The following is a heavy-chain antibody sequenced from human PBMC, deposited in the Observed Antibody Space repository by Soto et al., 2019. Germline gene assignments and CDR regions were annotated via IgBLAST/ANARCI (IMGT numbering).Heavy chain of an antibody. CDR1: GLTFSSHA. Sequence: QVHLVESGGGVVQPGRSLRVSCAASGLTFSSHAMHWVRQSPGKGLEWVAVISHAGTNKYYLDSVKGRFTISRDNSENTLYLQMNSLRVEDTAVYYCASDYKWELIGGTFDYWGQGTLVTVSA. J-gene: IGHJ4*02. D-gene: IGHD1-26*01. CDR2: ISHAGTNK. CDR3: ASDYKWELIGGTFDY. V-gene: IGHV3-30*04.